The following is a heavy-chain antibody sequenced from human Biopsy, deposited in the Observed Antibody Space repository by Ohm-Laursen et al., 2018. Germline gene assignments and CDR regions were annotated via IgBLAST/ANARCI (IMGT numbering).Heavy chain of an antibody. CDR2: ISGSGGST. D-gene: IGHD2-2*02. J-gene: IGHJ4*02. Sequence: SLRLSCSAIGFSFDNYAMNWVRQAPGKGLEWVSTISGSGGSTYYADSVKGRFTISRDASKNTLYLLMNSLRAEDTAMYYCAKGGYCTTTSCYMDVDYWGQGTLVTVSS. V-gene: IGHV3-23*01. CDR1: GFSFDNYA. CDR3: AKGGYCTTTSCYMDVDY.